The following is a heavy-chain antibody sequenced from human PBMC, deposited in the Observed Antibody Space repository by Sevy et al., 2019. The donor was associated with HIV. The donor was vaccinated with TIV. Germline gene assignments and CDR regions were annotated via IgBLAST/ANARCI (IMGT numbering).Heavy chain of an antibody. CDR1: GGTFSSYA. J-gene: IGHJ6*02. CDR3: AREWELGGMDV. Sequence: ASVKVSCKASGGTFSSYAISWVRQAPGQGLEWMGVIIPKYGTANYAQKFQDRVTITADESTGTAYMELSSLRSEDTAVYYCAREWELGGMDVWGQGTTVTVSS. D-gene: IGHD1-26*01. V-gene: IGHV1-69*13. CDR2: IIPKYGTA.